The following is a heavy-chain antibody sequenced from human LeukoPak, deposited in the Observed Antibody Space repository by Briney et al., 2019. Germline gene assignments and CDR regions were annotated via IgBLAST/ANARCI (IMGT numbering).Heavy chain of an antibody. D-gene: IGHD1-1*01. CDR2: IYRSGST. CDR1: SASVSSYY. Sequence: SETLSLTCAFPSASVSSYYWSWIRQPPGKGLEWIGYIYRSGSTNYNPSLKSRVTISLDTSKNQFSLKLSSVTAADTAVYYCARPSGMGPAFDIWGQGTMVTVSS. J-gene: IGHJ3*02. V-gene: IGHV4-59*08. CDR3: ARPSGMGPAFDI.